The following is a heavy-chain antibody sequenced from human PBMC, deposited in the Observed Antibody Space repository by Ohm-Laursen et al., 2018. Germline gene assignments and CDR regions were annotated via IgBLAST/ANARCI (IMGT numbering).Heavy chain of an antibody. Sequence: SLRLSCAASRFTVSSSYMSWVRQAPGKGLEWVSVIYSGGSTYYADSVKGRFTISRDNPKNTLYLQMNSLRAEDTAVYYCARGPSGTATIGRGQGTLVTVSS. D-gene: IGHD5-24*01. CDR2: IYSGGST. V-gene: IGHV3-66*01. CDR1: RFTVSSSY. CDR3: ARGPSGTATIG. J-gene: IGHJ4*02.